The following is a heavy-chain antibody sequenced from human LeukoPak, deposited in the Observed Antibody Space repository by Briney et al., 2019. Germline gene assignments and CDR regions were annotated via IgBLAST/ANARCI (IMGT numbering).Heavy chain of an antibody. J-gene: IGHJ4*02. V-gene: IGHV4-61*01. CDR2: IYYSGST. D-gene: IGHD3-9*01. Sequence: SETLSLTCTVSGGSVSSGSYYWSWIRQPPGKGLEWIGYIYYSGSTNYNPSLKSRVTISVDTSKNQFSLKLSSVTAADTAVYYCARQGYFDWSPFDYWGQGTLVTVSS. CDR3: ARQGYFDWSPFDY. CDR1: GGSVSSGSYY.